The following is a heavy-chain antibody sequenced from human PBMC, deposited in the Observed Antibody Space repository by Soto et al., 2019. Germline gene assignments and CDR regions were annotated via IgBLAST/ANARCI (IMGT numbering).Heavy chain of an antibody. CDR2: ISGSGGST. Sequence: EVQLLESGGGLVQPGGSLRLSCAASGFTFSSYGMSWVRQAPGKGLEWVSAISGSGGSTYYADSVKGRVPISRDNSKNTLYLQMNSRRAEDTAVYDCAKIMSTSRGFDFWGQGTLVTVSS. V-gene: IGHV3-23*01. CDR1: GFTFSSYG. J-gene: IGHJ4*02. CDR3: AKIMSTSRGFDF. D-gene: IGHD1-26*01.